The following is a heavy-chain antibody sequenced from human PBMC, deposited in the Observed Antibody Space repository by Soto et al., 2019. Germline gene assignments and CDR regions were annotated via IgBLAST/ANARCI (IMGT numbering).Heavy chain of an antibody. CDR3: AKEYGSTWIDH. J-gene: IGHJ4*02. D-gene: IGHD6-13*01. Sequence: MHLVDSGGGVVQPGRSLRLSCAASGFTFSTYGMHWVRQAPGKGLEWVAAMSYDGTKTYYVDSVKGRFSISRDNSRDTLFLQLNSLRHEDTAVYYCAKEYGSTWIDHWGQGTLVTVSS. CDR1: GFTFSTYG. V-gene: IGHV3-30*18. CDR2: MSYDGTKT.